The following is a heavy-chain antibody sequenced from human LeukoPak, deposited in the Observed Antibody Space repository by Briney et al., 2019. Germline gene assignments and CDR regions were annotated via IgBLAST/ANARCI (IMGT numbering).Heavy chain of an antibody. CDR1: GGSISSSSYY. CDR2: IYYSGST. CDR3: AREGLVDYVWGSYRTFDY. J-gene: IGHJ4*02. D-gene: IGHD3-16*02. V-gene: IGHV4-39*07. Sequence: SETLSLTCTVSGGSISSSSYYWGWIRQPPGKGLEWIGSIYYSGSTYYNPSLKSRVTISIDKSKNQFSLKLSSVTAADTAVYYCAREGLVDYVWGSYRTFDYWGQGTLVTVSS.